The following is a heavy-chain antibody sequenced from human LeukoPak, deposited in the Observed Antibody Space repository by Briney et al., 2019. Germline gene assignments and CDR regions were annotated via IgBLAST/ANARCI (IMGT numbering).Heavy chain of an antibody. J-gene: IGHJ4*02. D-gene: IGHD5-18*01. Sequence: GGSLRLSCAASGFTFSSYAMSWLRQAPGKGLEWVSAMSGSGGSTYYADSVKGRFTISRDNSKNTLYLQMNSLRAEDTAVYYCAKDLLGNTAIDYWGQGTLVTVSS. CDR3: AKDLLGNTAIDY. CDR2: MSGSGGST. CDR1: GFTFSSYA. V-gene: IGHV3-23*01.